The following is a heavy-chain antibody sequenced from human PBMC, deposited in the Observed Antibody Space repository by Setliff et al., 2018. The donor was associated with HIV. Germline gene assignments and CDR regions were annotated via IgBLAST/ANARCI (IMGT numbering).Heavy chain of an antibody. CDR1: GGTFSSYA. CDR3: ARALVRGISPPRLDYFDY. Sequence: GASVKVSCKASGGTFSSYAISWVRQAPGKGLEWMGGIIPIFATANYAQKFQGRVTITADKSTYTAYMELSSLRPEDTAVYYCARALVRGISPPRLDYFDYWGQGTLVTVSS. V-gene: IGHV1-69*06. J-gene: IGHJ4*02. D-gene: IGHD3-10*01. CDR2: IIPIFATA.